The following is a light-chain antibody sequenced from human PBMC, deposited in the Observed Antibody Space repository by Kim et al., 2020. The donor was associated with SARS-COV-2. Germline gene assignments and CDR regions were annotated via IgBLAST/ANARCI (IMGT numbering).Light chain of an antibody. V-gene: IGKV1-39*01. Sequence: DIQMTQSPSSLSASVGDRVTITCRASQSINSYLNWYQQKPGKAPKLLIYAASSLQSGVPSRFSGSGSGTDFTLTISSLQPEDFATYYCQQSYSTPPLTFGGGTKVDIK. CDR1: QSINSY. CDR3: QQSYSTPPLT. CDR2: AAS. J-gene: IGKJ4*01.